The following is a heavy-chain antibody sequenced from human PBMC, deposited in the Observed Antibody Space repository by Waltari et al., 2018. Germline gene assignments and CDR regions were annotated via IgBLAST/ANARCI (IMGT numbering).Heavy chain of an antibody. CDR3: ASGLYASGRIDY. CDR2: INHTGST. V-gene: IGHV4-34*01. D-gene: IGHD3-10*01. J-gene: IGHJ4*02. CDR1: GGSFSGYF. Sequence: QVHLQQWGAGLLTPSETLSLTCAVSGGSFSGYFWIWIRQTPGKRLEWIGEINHTGSTKYNPSLESRVTMSVDTSKNQLSLKLSSVTAADTAVYFCASGLYASGRIDYWGQGTLVTVSS.